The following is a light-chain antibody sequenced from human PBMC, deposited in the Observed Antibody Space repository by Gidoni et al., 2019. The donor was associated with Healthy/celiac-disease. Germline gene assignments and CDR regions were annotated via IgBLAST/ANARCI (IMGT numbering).Light chain of an antibody. CDR2: SMN. CDR1: SPNIGSHT. CDR3: AAWDDSLNGPV. Sequence: QSVLTQPPSASGTPGQRVTISCSGSSPNIGSHTVKWYQQLPGTAPRLLIYSMNQRPSGVPDRFSGSKSGTSASLAISGLQSEDEADYYCAAWDDSLNGPVFGGGTKLTVL. V-gene: IGLV1-44*01. J-gene: IGLJ2*01.